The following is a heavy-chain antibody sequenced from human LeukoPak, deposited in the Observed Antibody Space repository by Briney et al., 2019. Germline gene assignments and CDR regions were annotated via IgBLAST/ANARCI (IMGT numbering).Heavy chain of an antibody. CDR1: IGTLSIYA. CDR2: IIPIFGTA. J-gene: IGHJ5*01. CDR3: ARGGTLGAARCVDCGREGPVVVAS. D-gene: IGHD1-26*01. V-gene: IGHV1-69*05. Sequence: SVSLSCELSIGTLSIYAISCVRDAPARGLEWMVGIIPIFGTANYAQNSQGRVTTNTDEPTSTAYRGLSSLRSEDTAVYYCARGGTLGAARCVDCGREGPVVVASWG.